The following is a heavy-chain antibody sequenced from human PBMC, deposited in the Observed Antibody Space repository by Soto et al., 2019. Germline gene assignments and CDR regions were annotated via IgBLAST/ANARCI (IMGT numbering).Heavy chain of an antibody. CDR1: GGSFSGYY. CDR2: INHSGST. V-gene: IGHV4-34*01. Sequence: QVQLQQWGAGLLKPSETLSLTCAVYGGSFSGYYWSWIRQPPGKGLEWIGEINHSGSTNYNPSLKSRVTISVDTSKNQFPLKLSSVTASDTAVYYCARGLRGEYYYYGMDVWGQGTTVTVSS. J-gene: IGHJ6*02. CDR3: ARGLRGEYYYYGMDV. D-gene: IGHD5-12*01.